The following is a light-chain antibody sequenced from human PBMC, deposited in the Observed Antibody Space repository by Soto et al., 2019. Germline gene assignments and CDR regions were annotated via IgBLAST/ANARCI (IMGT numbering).Light chain of an antibody. V-gene: IGKV1-39*01. CDR3: QQSYSTLGT. Sequence: DIQMTQSPSSLSASVGDRVTITCRASQSISSYLNWYQQKPGKAPKLLIYAASSLQSGVPSRFSGSGSGTDFTLTISSLQPEDFATYYCQQSYSTLGTFGQGTRWISN. CDR1: QSISSY. J-gene: IGKJ1*01. CDR2: AAS.